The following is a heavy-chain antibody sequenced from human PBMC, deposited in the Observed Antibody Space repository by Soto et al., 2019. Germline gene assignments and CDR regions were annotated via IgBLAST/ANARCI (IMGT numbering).Heavy chain of an antibody. CDR2: IFYSGST. CDR3: ATQEVGGSYVYTFDP. J-gene: IGHJ5*02. Sequence: SETLSLTCTVSGGSISSSNYYWGWIRQPPGKGLEWIGSIFYSGSTYYNPSLKSRVTISLDTSKNQFSLKLSSVTAADTAVYYCATQEVGGSYVYTFDPWGQGTLVTVSS. V-gene: IGHV4-39*01. CDR1: GGSISSSNYY. D-gene: IGHD1-26*01.